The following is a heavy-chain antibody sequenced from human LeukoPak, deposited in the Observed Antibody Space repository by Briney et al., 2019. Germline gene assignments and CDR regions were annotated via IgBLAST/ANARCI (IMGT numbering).Heavy chain of an antibody. V-gene: IGHV4-4*07. Sequence: SETLSLTCTVSGGSISSYYWSWIRQPAGKGLEWIGRIYTSGSTNYNPSLKSRVTMSVDTSKNQFSLKLSAVTAAGTAVYYCARDHYYGSGSTYDYWGQGTLVTVSS. CDR3: ARDHYYGSGSTYDY. CDR2: IYTSGST. D-gene: IGHD3-10*01. CDR1: GGSISSYY. J-gene: IGHJ4*02.